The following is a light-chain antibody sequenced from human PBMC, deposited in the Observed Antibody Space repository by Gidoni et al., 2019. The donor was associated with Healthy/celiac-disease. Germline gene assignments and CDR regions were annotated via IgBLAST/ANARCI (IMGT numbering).Light chain of an antibody. Sequence: QSALPHPPSVSGSPGQSVTIACTGTSSDVGSYNRVSWYQQPPGTAPKPMIYEVSNRPSGVPDRFSGSKSGNTASLTISGLQAEDEADYYCSSYTSSSTVVFGGGTKLTVL. V-gene: IGLV2-18*02. J-gene: IGLJ2*01. CDR1: SSDVGSYNR. CDR2: EVS. CDR3: SSYTSSSTVV.